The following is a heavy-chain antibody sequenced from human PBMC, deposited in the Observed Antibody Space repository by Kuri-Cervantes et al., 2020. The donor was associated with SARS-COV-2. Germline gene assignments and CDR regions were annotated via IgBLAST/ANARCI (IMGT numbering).Heavy chain of an antibody. CDR3: ARDSYYDILTGYSPLGFDP. Sequence: GSLRPSCAIYAGSFSGYYWNWIRQPPGKGLEWLGEINPSVEMNPRVGTNYNPSLKSRVTMSVDTSKNQFSLKLSSVTAADTAVYYCARDSYYDILTGYSPLGFDPWGRGTLVTVSS. CDR2: INPSVEMNPRVGT. D-gene: IGHD3-9*01. J-gene: IGHJ5*02. V-gene: IGHV4-34*10. CDR1: AGSFSGYY.